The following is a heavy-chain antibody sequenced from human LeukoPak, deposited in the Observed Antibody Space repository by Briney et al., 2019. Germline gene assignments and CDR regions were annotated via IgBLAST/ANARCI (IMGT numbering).Heavy chain of an antibody. J-gene: IGHJ4*02. CDR2: IKSKTDGGTT. CDR1: GFTFSNAW. D-gene: IGHD3-3*01. CDR3: TSGRITIFGVDTFDY. V-gene: IGHV3-15*01. Sequence: GGSLRLSCAASGFTFSNAWMSWFRQAPGKGLEWVGGIKSKTDGGTTDYAAPVKGRFTISRDDSKNTLYLQMNSLKTEDTAVYYCTSGRITIFGVDTFDYWGQGTLVTVSS.